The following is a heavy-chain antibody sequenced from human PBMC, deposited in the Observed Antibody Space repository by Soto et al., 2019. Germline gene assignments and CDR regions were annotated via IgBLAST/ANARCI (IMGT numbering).Heavy chain of an antibody. V-gene: IGHV1-18*01. J-gene: IGHJ4*02. CDR2: ISAYNGKT. CDR1: GYTFTNHG. Sequence: ASVKVSCKTSGYTFTNHGFSWMRQAPGQGLEWMGWISAYNGKTNYAQNFQGRVTMTTDTSTNTAYMELRSLRSDDTAVYFCKRDIQLENPSGEPDYWGQGTLVTVSS. D-gene: IGHD1-1*01. CDR3: KRDIQLENPSGEPDY.